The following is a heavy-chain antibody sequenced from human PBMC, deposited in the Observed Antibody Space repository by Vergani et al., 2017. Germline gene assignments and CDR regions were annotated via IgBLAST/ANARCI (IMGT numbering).Heavy chain of an antibody. Sequence: EVQLVESGGGLVKPGGSLRLSCAASGFTFSSYSMNWVRQAPGKGLEWVSSISSSSSYIYYADSVKGRFTISRDNAKNSLYLQMNSLRAEDTAVYYCARDSTCCGGDCYLDYWGQGTLVTVSS. CDR1: GFTFSSYS. D-gene: IGHD2-21*02. CDR2: ISSSSSYI. J-gene: IGHJ4*02. V-gene: IGHV3-21*01. CDR3: ARDSTCCGGDCYLDY.